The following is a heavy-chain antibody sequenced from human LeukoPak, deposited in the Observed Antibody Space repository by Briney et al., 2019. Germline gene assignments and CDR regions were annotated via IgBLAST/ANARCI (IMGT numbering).Heavy chain of an antibody. CDR1: GFTFSSYN. D-gene: IGHD1-26*01. CDR3: ARDLSVGAKPDLGFDY. CDR2: ISSSSSYI. J-gene: IGHJ4*02. V-gene: IGHV3-21*01. Sequence: GGSLRLSCAASGFTFSSYNMNWVRQAPGKGLEWVSSISSSSSYIYYADSVKGRFTISRDNAKNSLYLQMNSLRAEDTAVYYCARDLSVGAKPDLGFDYWGQGTLVTVSS.